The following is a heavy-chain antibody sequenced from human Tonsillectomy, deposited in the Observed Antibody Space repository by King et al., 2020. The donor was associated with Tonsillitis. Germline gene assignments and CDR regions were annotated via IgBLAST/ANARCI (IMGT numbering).Heavy chain of an antibody. CDR2: IYYSGST. CDR1: GGSISSYY. J-gene: IGHJ6*02. D-gene: IGHD3-10*01. Sequence: QLQESGPGLVKPSETLSLTCTVSGGSISSYYWSWIRQPPGKGLEWIGYIYYSGSTNYNPSLKSRVTISVDTSKNQFSLKLSSVTAADTAVYYCAGSDAPSGVGFGELDYYYGMDVWGQGTTVTVSS. CDR3: AGSDAPSGVGFGELDYYYGMDV. V-gene: IGHV4-59*01.